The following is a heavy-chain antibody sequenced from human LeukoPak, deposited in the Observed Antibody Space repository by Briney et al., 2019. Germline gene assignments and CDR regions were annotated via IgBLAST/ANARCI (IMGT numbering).Heavy chain of an antibody. CDR3: ARGWELSYDY. V-gene: IGHV3-21*01. CDR1: GFTFSSYS. CDR2: ISSSSSYI. Sequence: PGGSLRLSCAASGFTFSSYSMNWVRQAPGKGLEWVSSISSSSSYIYYADSVKGRSTISRDNAKNSLYLQMNSLRAEDTAVYYCARGWELSYDYWGQGTLVTVSS. D-gene: IGHD1-26*01. J-gene: IGHJ4*02.